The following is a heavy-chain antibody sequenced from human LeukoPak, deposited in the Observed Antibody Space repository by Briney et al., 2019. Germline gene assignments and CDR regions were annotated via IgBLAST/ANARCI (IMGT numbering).Heavy chain of an antibody. CDR1: AYSFTNYW. CDR3: ARRRQGPRDSCGWYWFDS. Sequence: GESLKISCKGSAYSFTNYWIGWVRQMPGKGLEWMGRIDPSDSSINYSPSFRGHVTISADKSISTAYLQWSSLKASDTAMYYCARRRQGPRDSCGWYWFDSWGQGTLVTVSS. V-gene: IGHV5-10-1*01. CDR2: IDPSDSSI. D-gene: IGHD6-19*01. J-gene: IGHJ5*01.